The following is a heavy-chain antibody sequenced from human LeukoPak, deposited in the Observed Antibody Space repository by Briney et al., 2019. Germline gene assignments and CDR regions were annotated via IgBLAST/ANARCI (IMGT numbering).Heavy chain of an antibody. Sequence: GGSLRLSCAASGFTFSSYAMHWVRQAPGKGLERVAVISYDGSNKYYADSVKGRFTISRDNSKNTLYLQMNSLRVEDTAVYYCARDWAATRTEGILDYWGQGTLVTVSS. D-gene: IGHD1-14*01. CDR1: GFTFSSYA. CDR2: ISYDGSNK. CDR3: ARDWAATRTEGILDY. V-gene: IGHV3-30-3*01. J-gene: IGHJ4*02.